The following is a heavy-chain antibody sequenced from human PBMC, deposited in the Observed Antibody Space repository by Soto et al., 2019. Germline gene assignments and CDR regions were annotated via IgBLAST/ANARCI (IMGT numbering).Heavy chain of an antibody. CDR1: GGPISGGGYS. CDR2: VYHSGST. Sequence: SETLSLTCTVSGGPISGGGYSWSWIRQPPGKGLEWLGYVYHSGSTFYNPSLKSRVTISVDTSKNQFSLKLSSVTAADTAMYYCARVDSSGSYFDYWGQGTLVTVSS. D-gene: IGHD3-22*01. CDR3: ARVDSSGSYFDY. J-gene: IGHJ4*02. V-gene: IGHV4-30-2*01.